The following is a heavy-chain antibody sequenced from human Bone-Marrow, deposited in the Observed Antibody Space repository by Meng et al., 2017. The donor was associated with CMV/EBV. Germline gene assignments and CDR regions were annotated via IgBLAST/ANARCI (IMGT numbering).Heavy chain of an antibody. CDR2: IRPDGGNK. CDR1: GFDFRNYG. CDR3: ATALGSAFDI. D-gene: IGHD2-15*01. Sequence: GESLKISCVASGFDFRNYGMHWVRQSPSKGLELVALIRPDGGNKYYADSLKGRFTISGDNPKNTLYLQMNSLSAEDTAVDYCATALGSAFDIWGQGTMVTVSS. V-gene: IGHV3-30*02. J-gene: IGHJ3*02.